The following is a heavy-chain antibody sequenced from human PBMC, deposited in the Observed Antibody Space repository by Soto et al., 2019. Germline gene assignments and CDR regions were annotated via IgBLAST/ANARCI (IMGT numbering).Heavy chain of an antibody. CDR3: ARGGHVVVVTAALDY. D-gene: IGHD2-21*02. V-gene: IGHV1-46*01. CDR2: VNPSGGHT. Sequence: QVQLVQSGAEVKKPGASVKVSCKASGDTFTDYYIHWVRQAPGQGLEWMGTVNPSGGHTTYAQHFLGRMTMTRDTFTSNLYKEPTSLASEDTAVYYCARGGHVVVVTAALDYWGQGTLVPVSS. J-gene: IGHJ4*02. CDR1: GDTFTDYY.